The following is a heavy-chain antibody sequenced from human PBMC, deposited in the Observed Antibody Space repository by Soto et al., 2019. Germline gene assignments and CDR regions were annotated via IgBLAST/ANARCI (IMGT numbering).Heavy chain of an antibody. V-gene: IGHV1-69*06. J-gene: IGHJ6*02. Sequence: QVQLVQSGAEVKKPGSSVKVSCKASGGTFSSYAISWVRQAPGQGLEWMGGIIPIFGTANYAQKFQGRVTITEEKSTSTAYRELSSLRSEDTAVYYCARRGYSGYLPPYYYGMDVWGQGTTVTVSS. CDR1: GGTFSSYA. CDR3: ARRGYSGYLPPYYYGMDV. D-gene: IGHD5-12*01. CDR2: IIPIFGTA.